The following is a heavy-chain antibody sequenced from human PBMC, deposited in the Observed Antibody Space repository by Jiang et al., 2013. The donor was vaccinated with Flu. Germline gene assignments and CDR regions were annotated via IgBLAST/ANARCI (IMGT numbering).Heavy chain of an antibody. D-gene: IGHD6-19*01. CDR3: VLAGTTGTFDS. J-gene: IGHJ4*02. Sequence: QSGSELKKPGASVKVSCKASGYSFISYAMNWVRQAPGQGLEWMGWTNTNTANPTYAQGFTGRFVFSLDTSVSTTYLQISSLKSEDTAVYYCVLAGTTGTFDSWGQGTLVTVSS. CDR2: TNTNTANP. V-gene: IGHV7-4-1*02. CDR1: GYSFISYA.